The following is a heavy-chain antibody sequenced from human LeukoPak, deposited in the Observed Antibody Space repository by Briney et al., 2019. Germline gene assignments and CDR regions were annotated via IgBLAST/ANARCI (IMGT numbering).Heavy chain of an antibody. CDR2: IYYSGST. CDR3: ARYSHRSPDNWFDP. V-gene: IGHV4-59*01. D-gene: IGHD2-15*01. J-gene: IGHJ5*02. Sequence: SETLSLTCTVSGGSISSYYWSWIRQPPGKGLEWIGYIYYSGSTNYNPSLKSRVTISVDTSKNQFSLKLSSVTAADTAVYYCARYSHRSPDNWFDPWGQGTLVTVSS. CDR1: GGSISSYY.